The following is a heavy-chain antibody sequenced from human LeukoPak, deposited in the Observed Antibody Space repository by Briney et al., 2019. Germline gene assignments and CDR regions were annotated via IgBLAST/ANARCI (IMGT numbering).Heavy chain of an antibody. Sequence: GGSLRLSCAASGFTFSSYAMSWVRQAPGKGLEWVSAISGSGGSTYYADSVKGRFTISRDNSKNTLYLQMNSLSAEDTAVYYCALNRVRYCSGGSCRRNAFDIWGQGTMVTVSS. CDR1: GFTFSSYA. CDR2: ISGSGGST. CDR3: ALNRVRYCSGGSCRRNAFDI. J-gene: IGHJ3*02. V-gene: IGHV3-23*01. D-gene: IGHD2-15*01.